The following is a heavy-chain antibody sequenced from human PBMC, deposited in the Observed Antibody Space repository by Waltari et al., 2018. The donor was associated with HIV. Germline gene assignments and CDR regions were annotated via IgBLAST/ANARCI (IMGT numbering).Heavy chain of an antibody. D-gene: IGHD2-15*01. Sequence: QLQLQESGPGLVKPSETLSLPCTVSGGSISSSSYYWGWIRQPPGKGLEWIGSIYYSGSTYYNPSLKSRVTISVDTSKNQFSLKLSSVTAADTAVYYCARLGAAKWWLHHTNWYFDLWGRGTLVTVSS. CDR1: GGSISSSSYY. J-gene: IGHJ2*01. CDR2: IYYSGST. CDR3: ARLGAAKWWLHHTNWYFDL. V-gene: IGHV4-39*01.